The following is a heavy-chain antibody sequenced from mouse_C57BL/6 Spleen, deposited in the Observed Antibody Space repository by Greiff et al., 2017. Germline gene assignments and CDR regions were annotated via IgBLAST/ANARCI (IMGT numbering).Heavy chain of an antibody. CDR3: ARLYYGSSYSAMDY. D-gene: IGHD1-1*01. CDR2: ISSGSSTI. Sequence: EVKLMESGGGLVKPGGSLKLSCAASGFTFSDYGMHWVRQAPEKGLEWVAYISSGSSTIYYADTVKGRFTISRDNAKNTLFLQMTSLRSEDTAMYYCARLYYGSSYSAMDYWGQGTSVTVSS. CDR1: GFTFSDYG. V-gene: IGHV5-17*01. J-gene: IGHJ4*01.